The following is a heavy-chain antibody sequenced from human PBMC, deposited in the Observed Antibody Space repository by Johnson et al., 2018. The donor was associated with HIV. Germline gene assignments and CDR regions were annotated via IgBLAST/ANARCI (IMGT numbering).Heavy chain of an antibody. D-gene: IGHD3-16*01. V-gene: IGHV3-74*03. CDR1: GFRFSSSW. CDR3: AKEKDYGAFDI. J-gene: IGHJ3*02. CDR2: INSDGGST. Sequence: VQLVESGGGLVQPGGSLRLSCTASGFRFSSSWMHWVRQAPGKGLVWVSRINSDGGSTAYADSVKGRFTISRDNSKNTLYLQMNSLRAEDTAVYYCAKEKDYGAFDIWGQGTMVTVSS.